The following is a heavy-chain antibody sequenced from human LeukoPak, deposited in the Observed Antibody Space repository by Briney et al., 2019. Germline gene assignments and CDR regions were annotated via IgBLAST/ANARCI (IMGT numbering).Heavy chain of an antibody. CDR1: SYSISTGYY. J-gene: IGHJ4*02. V-gene: IGHV4-38-2*01. Sequence: SETLSLTCAVSSYSISTGYYWGWIRQPPGKGLEWLGSIYHSGITYYNPSLKSPVTISVATSTNQFSLKLSSVTAADTAGYYCAKVAGGVTKSFNYWGQGPLVTVSS. CDR3: AKVAGGVTKSFNY. CDR2: IYHSGIT. D-gene: IGHD3-16*01.